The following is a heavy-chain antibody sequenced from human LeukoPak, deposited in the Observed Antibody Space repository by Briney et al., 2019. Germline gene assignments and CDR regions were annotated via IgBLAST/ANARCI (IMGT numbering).Heavy chain of an antibody. V-gene: IGHV1-2*02. CDR2: INPNSGGT. CDR1: GYTFTGYY. D-gene: IGHD2-21*02. Sequence: ASVKASCKASGYTFTGYYMHWVRQAPGQGLEWMGWINPNSGGTNYAQKFQGRVTMTRDTSISTAYMELSRLRSDDTAVHYCARDNGDFGFVDYWGQGTLVTVSS. CDR3: ARDNGDFGFVDY. J-gene: IGHJ4*02.